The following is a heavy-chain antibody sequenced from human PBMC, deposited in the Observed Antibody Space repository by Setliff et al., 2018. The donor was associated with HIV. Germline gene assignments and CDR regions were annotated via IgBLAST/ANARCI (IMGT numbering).Heavy chain of an antibody. D-gene: IGHD6-19*01. CDR1: GGSISSSSYY. J-gene: IGHJ6*01. CDR2: IYYSGST. CDR3: SRDDSSGLPYSYYYGMDV. Sequence: SETLSLTCTVSGGSISSSSYYWGWIRQPPGKGLEWIGSIYYSGSTSYNPSLKSRVTISVDTSKNQFSLKLSSVTASDTAVYYCSRDDSSGLPYSYYYGMDVWG. V-gene: IGHV4-39*01.